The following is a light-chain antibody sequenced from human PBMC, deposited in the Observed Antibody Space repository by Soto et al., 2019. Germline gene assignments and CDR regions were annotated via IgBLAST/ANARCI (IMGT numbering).Light chain of an antibody. CDR1: QSVLYSSKNKNY. V-gene: IGKV4-1*01. CDR2: WAS. Sequence: DIVMTQCPDSLAVSLGERATINCKSSQSVLYSSKNKNYLAWYQQKPGQPPKLLIYWASTRESGVPDRFSGSGSGTDFTLTVSSLQAEDVAVYYCQQYYSTPYTFGQGPKLEI. J-gene: IGKJ2*01. CDR3: QQYYSTPYT.